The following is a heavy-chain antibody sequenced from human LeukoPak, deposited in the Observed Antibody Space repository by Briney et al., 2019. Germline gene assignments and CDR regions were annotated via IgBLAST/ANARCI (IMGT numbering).Heavy chain of an antibody. V-gene: IGHV2-70*01. Sequence: QTLSLTCTFSGFSLSTRGMFVSWIRQPPGKALEWLAHIDWDDDKYYSTSLKTRLTISKDPSKNQVALTMTKLHPVDTARYYLAQIGDYDILIGYYNFDYWGQGTLVTVSS. CDR1: GFSLSTRGMF. J-gene: IGHJ4*02. CDR3: AQIGDYDILIGYYNFDY. D-gene: IGHD3-9*01. CDR2: IDWDDDK.